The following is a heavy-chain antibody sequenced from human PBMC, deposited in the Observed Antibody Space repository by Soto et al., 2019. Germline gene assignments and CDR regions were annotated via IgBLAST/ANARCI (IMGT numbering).Heavy chain of an antibody. CDR1: GYSFTSYW. D-gene: IGHD3-3*01. V-gene: IGHV5-51*01. CDR3: ARLPHNGTPTTVYYVFWSGYYGQYYSYYYMDV. Sequence: LGESLKISCKGSGYSFTSYWIGWVRQMPGKGLEWMGIIYPGDSDTRYSPSFQGQVTISADKSISTAYLQWSSLKASDTAMYYCARLPHNGTPTTVYYVFWSGYYGQYYSYYYMDVWGKGTTVTVSS. CDR2: IYPGDSDT. J-gene: IGHJ6*03.